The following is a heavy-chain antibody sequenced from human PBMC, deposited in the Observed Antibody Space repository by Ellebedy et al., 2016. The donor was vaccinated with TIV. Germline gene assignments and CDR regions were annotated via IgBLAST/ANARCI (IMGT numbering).Heavy chain of an antibody. CDR2: ISYDGSNK. CDR3: AKEWFYYDSSGYYGAPLFY. D-gene: IGHD3-22*01. J-gene: IGHJ4*02. Sequence: GESLKISXAVSGFSFRTYAMHWVRQAPGKGLEWVAVISYDGSNKYYADSVKGRFTISRDNSKNTMYLQMNSLRVEDMAIYYCAKEWFYYDSSGYYGAPLFYWGQGTLVTVSS. CDR1: GFSFRTYA. V-gene: IGHV3-30-3*01.